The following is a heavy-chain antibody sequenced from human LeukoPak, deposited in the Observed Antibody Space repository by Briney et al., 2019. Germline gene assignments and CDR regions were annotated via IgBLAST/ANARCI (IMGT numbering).Heavy chain of an antibody. CDR3: ARESGALRGYSYGH. D-gene: IGHD5-18*01. Sequence: PGRSLRLSCAASGFTFSSYAMHWVRQAPGKGLKWVAVIPYDGNNKKYADSVKGRFTISRDNSKNTLYLQMNSLRAEDTAVYYCARESGALRGYSYGHWGQGTLVTVSS. CDR2: IPYDGNNK. V-gene: IGHV3-30*04. J-gene: IGHJ4*02. CDR1: GFTFSSYA.